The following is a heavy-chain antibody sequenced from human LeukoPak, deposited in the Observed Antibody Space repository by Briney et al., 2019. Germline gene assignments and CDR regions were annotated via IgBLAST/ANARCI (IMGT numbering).Heavy chain of an antibody. V-gene: IGHV4-39*07. CDR3: ASLAFYGSGSYY. D-gene: IGHD3-10*01. CDR2: IYYSGST. CDR1: GGSINSGSYY. J-gene: IGHJ4*02. Sequence: SETLSLTCTVSGGSINSGSYYWGWIRQPPGKGLEWIGSIYYSGSTYYDPSLKSRVTISVDTSKNQFSLKLSSVTAADTAVYYCASLAFYGSGSYYWGQGTLVTVSS.